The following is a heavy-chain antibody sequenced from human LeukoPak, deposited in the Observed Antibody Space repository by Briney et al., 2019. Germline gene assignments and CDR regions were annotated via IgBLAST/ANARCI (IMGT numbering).Heavy chain of an antibody. CDR2: INPSGST. CDR1: GGSFSGYY. J-gene: IGHJ6*03. Sequence: SETLSLTCAVYGGSFSGYYWTWIRQSPGKGLEWIGEINPSGSTYYNPSLKSRLTISRDTSKNQFSPRLSSVTAADTAVYYCARGRQEISMILVVMTGVSYYLDVWGIGTTVTVS. D-gene: IGHD3-22*01. CDR3: ARGRQEISMILVVMTGVSYYLDV. V-gene: IGHV4-34*01.